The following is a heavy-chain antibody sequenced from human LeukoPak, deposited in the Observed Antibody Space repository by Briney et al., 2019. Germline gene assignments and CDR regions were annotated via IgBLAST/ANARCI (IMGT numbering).Heavy chain of an antibody. CDR2: ISSSSSYI. CDR1: GFTFSSYS. D-gene: IGHD3-10*01. V-gene: IGHV3-21*01. Sequence: GGSLRLSCAASGFTFSSYSMNWVRQAPGKGLEWVSSISSSSSYIYYADSVKGRFTISRDNAKNSLYLQMNSLRAEDTAVYYCARDLGYYGSGSYYDCFDYWGQGTLVTVSS. J-gene: IGHJ4*02. CDR3: ARDLGYYGSGSYYDCFDY.